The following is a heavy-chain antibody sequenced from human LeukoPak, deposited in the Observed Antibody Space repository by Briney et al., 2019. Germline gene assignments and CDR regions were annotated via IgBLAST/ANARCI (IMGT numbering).Heavy chain of an antibody. J-gene: IGHJ4*02. CDR3: AKDDVKEYDILTGYLGYYFDY. CDR2: ISGSGGST. D-gene: IGHD3-9*01. CDR1: GFSFSSYA. V-gene: IGHV3-23*01. Sequence: GGSLRLSCAASGFSFSSYAMSWVRQDPGKGLEWVSGISGSGGSTYYADSVKGRFTISKDNSKNTLFLQINSLRAEDTAVYYCAKDDVKEYDILTGYLGYYFDYWGQGTLVTVSS.